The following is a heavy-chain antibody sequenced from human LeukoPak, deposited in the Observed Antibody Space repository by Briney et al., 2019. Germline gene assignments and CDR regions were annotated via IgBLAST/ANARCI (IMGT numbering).Heavy chain of an antibody. Sequence: PGGSLRLSCAASGFTFSSYGMHWVRQAPGKGLEWVAVIWYDGSSKYYADSVKGRFTISRDNSKNTLYLQMNSLRAEDTAVYYCAKDLSGHWGQGTLVTVSS. CDR2: IWYDGSSK. CDR3: AKDLSGH. J-gene: IGHJ4*02. CDR1: GFTFSSYG. D-gene: IGHD6-25*01. V-gene: IGHV3-33*06.